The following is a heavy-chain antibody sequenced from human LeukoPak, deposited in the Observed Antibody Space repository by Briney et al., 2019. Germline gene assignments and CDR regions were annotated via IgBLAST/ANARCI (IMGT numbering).Heavy chain of an antibody. V-gene: IGHV4-39*01. CDR1: GGSISNSSYY. D-gene: IGHD4-23*01. J-gene: IGHJ4*02. CDR2: IYYSGSA. CDR3: ARHWVVTPNY. Sequence: SETLSLTCIVSGGSISNSSYYWGWIRQPPGKGLEWIGSIYYSGSAYYNPSLKSRVTISVDTSKNQFSQKLTSVTAADTAVYYCARHWVVTPNYWGQGTLVTVSS.